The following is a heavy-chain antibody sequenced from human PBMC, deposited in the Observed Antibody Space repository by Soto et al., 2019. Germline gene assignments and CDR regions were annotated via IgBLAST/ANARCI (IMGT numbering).Heavy chain of an antibody. J-gene: IGHJ4*02. CDR2: ISYDGSNK. CDR3: ASAKVVGATVGYCDY. Sequence: QVQLVESGGGVVQPGRSLRLSCAASGFTFSSYAMHWVGQAPGKGLEWVAVISYDGSNKYYADSVRGRFTISRDTSKNTLDLQMNSLRAEDAAVYYCASAKVVGATVGYCDYWGQGTLVTVSS. D-gene: IGHD1-26*01. V-gene: IGHV3-30-3*01. CDR1: GFTFSSYA.